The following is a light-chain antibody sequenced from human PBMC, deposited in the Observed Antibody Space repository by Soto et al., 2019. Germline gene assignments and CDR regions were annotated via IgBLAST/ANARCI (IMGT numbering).Light chain of an antibody. Sequence: QSVLTQPPSASGTPGQRVTISCSGSSSNIGSNYVYWYQQLPGTAPKLLIYTNDQRPSGVPDRFSDSKSGTSASLAISGLWSEDEADYYCAAWDDSLRGWVFGGGTKLTVL. CDR1: SSNIGSNY. CDR3: AAWDDSLRGWV. CDR2: TND. V-gene: IGLV1-47*02. J-gene: IGLJ3*02.